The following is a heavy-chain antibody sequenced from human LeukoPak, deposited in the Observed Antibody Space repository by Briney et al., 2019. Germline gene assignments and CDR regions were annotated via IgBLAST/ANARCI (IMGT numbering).Heavy chain of an antibody. CDR3: ATLDSYYDNSGRPLVPD. CDR2: FNREDDEA. Sequence: ASVKVSCKASGCSFTNYYMHWVRQAPGKGLEWMGGFNREDDEAIYAPHFQGRVTVTEDTSTDTAYMELSSLRSEDTAVYYCATLDSYYDNSGRPLVPDWGQGTLVTVSS. D-gene: IGHD3-22*01. V-gene: IGHV1-24*01. J-gene: IGHJ4*02. CDR1: GCSFTNYY.